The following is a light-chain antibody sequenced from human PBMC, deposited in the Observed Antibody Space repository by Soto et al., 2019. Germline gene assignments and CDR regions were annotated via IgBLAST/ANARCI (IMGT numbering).Light chain of an antibody. CDR3: QQYGASPWT. J-gene: IGKJ1*01. Sequence: EIVLTQSPGTLSLSPGERATLSCRASQSVYRNYLAWYHQKRGQAPRLLIYGASNRATGTPDRFSGSGSGTDFTLTISRLEPEDFAIYYCQQYGASPWTFGQGTKVEIK. V-gene: IGKV3-20*01. CDR2: GAS. CDR1: QSVYRNY.